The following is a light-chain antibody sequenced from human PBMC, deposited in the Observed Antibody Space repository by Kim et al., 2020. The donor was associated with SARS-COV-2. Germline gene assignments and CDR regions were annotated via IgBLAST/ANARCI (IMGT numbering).Light chain of an antibody. CDR1: QSLSNTY. CDR3: QRYDNSPLT. J-gene: IGKJ4*01. V-gene: IGKV3-20*01. CDR2: GAS. Sequence: EIVLTQSPGTLSLSPGERATLSCRASQSLSNTYLAWYQQKPGQPPRLLIYGASSRATGIPDRFSGSGSGTDFTFSISRLEPEDFAVYYCQRYDNSPLTFRGGTKLDIK.